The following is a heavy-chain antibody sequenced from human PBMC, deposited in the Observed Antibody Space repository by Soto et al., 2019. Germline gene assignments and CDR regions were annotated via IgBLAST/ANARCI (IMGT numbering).Heavy chain of an antibody. CDR2: INPNSGGT. D-gene: IGHD6-19*01. CDR1: GCTFTGYY. V-gene: IGHV1-2*04. J-gene: IGHJ3*02. Sequence: ASVKVSCKASGCTFTGYYMHWVRQAPGQGLEWMGWINPNSGGTNYAQKFQGWVTMTRDTSISTAYMELSRLRSDDTAVYYCARDQSAVAVAGSAFDIWGQGTMVTVSS. CDR3: ARDQSAVAVAGSAFDI.